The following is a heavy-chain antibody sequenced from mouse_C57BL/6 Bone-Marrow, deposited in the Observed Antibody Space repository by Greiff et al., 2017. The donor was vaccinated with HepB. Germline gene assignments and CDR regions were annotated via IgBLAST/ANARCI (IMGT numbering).Heavy chain of an antibody. J-gene: IGHJ2*01. D-gene: IGHD2-4*01. CDR2: ISYDGSN. CDR3: ARDYDYYFDY. CDR1: GYSITSGYY. V-gene: IGHV3-6*01. Sequence: EVKLQESGPGLVKPSQSLSLTCSVTGYSITSGYYWNWMRQFPGNKLEWMGYISYDGSNNYNPSLKNRISITRDTSKNQFFLKLNSVTTEDTATYYCARDYDYYFDYWGQGTTLTVSS.